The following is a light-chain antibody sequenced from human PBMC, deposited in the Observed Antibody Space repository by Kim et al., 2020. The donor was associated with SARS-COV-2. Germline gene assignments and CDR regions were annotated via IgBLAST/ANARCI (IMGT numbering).Light chain of an antibody. V-gene: IGLV3-1*01. CDR1: KLGDKY. J-gene: IGLJ2*01. CDR2: QDK. CDR3: QAWDSNTVV. Sequence: SVSPGQTASITCSGDKLGDKYASWYQQKPGQSPVVVIYQDKNRPSGIPGRFSGSSSGNTATLTISETQAMDEADYYCQAWDSNTVVFGGGTQLTVL.